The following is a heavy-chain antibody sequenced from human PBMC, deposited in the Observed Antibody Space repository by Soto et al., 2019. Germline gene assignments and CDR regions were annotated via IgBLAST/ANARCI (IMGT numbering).Heavy chain of an antibody. CDR3: AVSRDGMLSPYYYGMDV. J-gene: IGHJ6*02. V-gene: IGHV1-69*12. D-gene: IGHD2-8*01. CDR1: GGTFSSYA. Sequence: QFQLVQSGAEVKKPGSSVKGSCKASGGTFSSYAISWVRQAPGQGLEWMGGVIPIFGTANYAQKIQGRVTITADESKSTAYVELSSLRSEDTAVYYCAVSRDGMLSPYYYGMDVWGQGTTVTVSS. CDR2: VIPIFGTA.